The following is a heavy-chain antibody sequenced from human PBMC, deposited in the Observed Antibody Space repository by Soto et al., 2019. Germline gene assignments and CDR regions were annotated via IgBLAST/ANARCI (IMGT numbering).Heavy chain of an antibody. Sequence: GGSLRLSCAASGFTFDDYTMHWVRQAPGKGLEWVSLISWDGGSTHYADSVKGRFTISRDNSKNSLYLQMNSLRTEDTALYYCAKVEDTAMVTYYGMDVWGQRTTVTVSS. CDR3: AKVEDTAMVTYYGMDV. J-gene: IGHJ6*02. CDR1: GFTFDDYT. V-gene: IGHV3-43*01. D-gene: IGHD5-18*01. CDR2: ISWDGGST.